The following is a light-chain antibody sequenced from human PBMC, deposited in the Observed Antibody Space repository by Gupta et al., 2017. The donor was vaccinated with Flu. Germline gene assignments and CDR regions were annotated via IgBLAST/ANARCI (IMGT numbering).Light chain of an antibody. CDR1: NSDIGTYNV. J-gene: IGLJ2*01. CDR3: CSYAGSRPFL. CDR2: EVT. V-gene: IGLV2-23*02. Sequence: QSALTQPASVSGSPGQSITISCTGTNSDIGTYNVVSWYQQHPGKAPKLMIYEVTKRPSGFSNRFSGSKSGNTASLTISGLQAEDEAHYYCCSYAGSRPFLFGGGTKLTVL.